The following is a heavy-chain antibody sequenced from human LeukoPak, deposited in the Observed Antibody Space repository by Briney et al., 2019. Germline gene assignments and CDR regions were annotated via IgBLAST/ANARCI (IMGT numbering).Heavy chain of an antibody. CDR3: ARDDRGYFDY. CDR1: GFTFSSYG. CDR2: IWYDGSNK. Sequence: SGRSLRLSCAASGFTFSSYGMHWVRQAPGKGLEWVAVIWYDGSNKYYADSVKGRFTISRDNSENTLYLQMNSLRAEDTAVYYCARDDRGYFDYWGQGTLVTVSS. V-gene: IGHV3-33*01. J-gene: IGHJ4*02. D-gene: IGHD3-10*01.